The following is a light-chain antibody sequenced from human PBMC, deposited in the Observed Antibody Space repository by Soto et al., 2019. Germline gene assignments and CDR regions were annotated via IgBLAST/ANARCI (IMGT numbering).Light chain of an antibody. CDR3: SSYTSRSTLGV. J-gene: IGLJ2*01. Sequence: QSALTQPASVSGSPGQSITISCTGTHSDIGGYNYVSWYQQHPGQAPKLMIYDVSNRPSGVSYRFSGSKSGNTASLTISGLQAEDEADYYCSSYTSRSTLGVFGGGTKLTVL. CDR1: HSDIGGYNY. V-gene: IGLV2-14*03. CDR2: DVS.